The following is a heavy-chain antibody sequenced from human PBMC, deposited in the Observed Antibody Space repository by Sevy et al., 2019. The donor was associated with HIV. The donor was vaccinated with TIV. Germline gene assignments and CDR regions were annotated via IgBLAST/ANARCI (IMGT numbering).Heavy chain of an antibody. CDR3: VRVGWDGSYYPDVYNV. Sequence: ASVKVSCQASGYTFLTYGVSWVRQAPGQGLEWVGWFGVSHDKTKYAQNLQGRVTVTADKSTFTAHLEVRSLTFEDTAMYYCVRVGWDGSYYPDVYNVWGQGTMVTVSS. D-gene: IGHD1-26*01. V-gene: IGHV1-18*01. J-gene: IGHJ3*01. CDR1: GYTFLTYG. CDR2: FGVSHDKT.